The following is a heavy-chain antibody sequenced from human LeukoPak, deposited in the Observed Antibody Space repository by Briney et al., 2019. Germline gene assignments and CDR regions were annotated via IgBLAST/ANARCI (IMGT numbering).Heavy chain of an antibody. CDR3: ARDTSSSWYLDY. D-gene: IGHD6-13*01. J-gene: IGHJ4*02. CDR1: GFTFSYYS. V-gene: IGHV3-48*02. CDR2: ISSSGDII. Sequence: GGSLRLSCAASGFTFSYYSMNWVRQAPGRGLEWVSCISSSGDIIYYADSVKGRFTISRDNAKKSLYLQMNSLRDEDTAVYYCARDTSSSWYLDYWGQGTLVTVSS.